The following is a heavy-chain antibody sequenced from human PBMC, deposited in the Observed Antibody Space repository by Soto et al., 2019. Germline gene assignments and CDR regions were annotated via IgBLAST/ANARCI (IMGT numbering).Heavy chain of an antibody. J-gene: IGHJ6*02. V-gene: IGHV3-74*01. CDR2: INSDGSST. Sequence: PGGSLRLSCAASGFTFSSYWMHWVRQAPGKGLVWVSRINSDGSSTSYADSVKGRFTISGDNSKNTLYLQMNSLRAEDTAVYYCAKEARNSRSYYYYYGMDVWGQGTTVTVYS. D-gene: IGHD1-26*01. CDR1: GFTFSSYW. CDR3: AKEARNSRSYYYYYGMDV.